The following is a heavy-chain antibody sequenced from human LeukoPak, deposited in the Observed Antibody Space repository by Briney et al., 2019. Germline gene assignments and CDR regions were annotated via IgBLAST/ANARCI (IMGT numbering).Heavy chain of an antibody. D-gene: IGHD6-13*01. V-gene: IGHV3-23*01. CDR2: ISGSGGGT. CDR3: ANSQRSSWNYYFDH. J-gene: IGHJ4*02. CDR1: GFTFSSYA. Sequence: QPGGSLRLSCAASGFTFSSYAMSWVRQAPGKGLGWVSTISGSGGGTYYADSVKGRFTISRDNSKNTLYLQMNSLRAEDTAVYFCANSQRSSWNYYFDHWGRGTLVTVSS.